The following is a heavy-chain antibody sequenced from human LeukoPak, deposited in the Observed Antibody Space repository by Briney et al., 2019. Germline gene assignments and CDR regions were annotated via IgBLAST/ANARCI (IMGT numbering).Heavy chain of an antibody. CDR1: GYTFTGYY. J-gene: IGHJ4*02. D-gene: IGHD5-18*01. Sequence: ASVKVSCKASGYTFTGYYMHWGRQAPGQGLEWMGRINPNSGGTNYAQKFQGRVTMTRDTSISTAYMELSRLRSDDTAVYYCARESGRGYGYDYWGQGTLVTVSS. V-gene: IGHV1-2*06. CDR3: ARESGRGYGYDY. CDR2: INPNSGGT.